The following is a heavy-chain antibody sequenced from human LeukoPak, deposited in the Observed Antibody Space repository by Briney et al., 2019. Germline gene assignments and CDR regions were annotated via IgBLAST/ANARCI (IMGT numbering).Heavy chain of an antibody. CDR2: IYYSGST. V-gene: IGHV4-39*07. D-gene: IGHD3-22*01. Sequence: SETLSLTCTVSGGSISTSSYYWGWIRQPPGKGLECIGNIYYSGSTYYNPSLKSRVTISVDTSKNQFSLKLSSVTAADTAVYYCARASYYYDSSGYYYYYYYMDVWGKGTTVTVSS. CDR3: ARASYYYDSSGYYYYYYYMDV. J-gene: IGHJ6*03. CDR1: GGSISTSSYY.